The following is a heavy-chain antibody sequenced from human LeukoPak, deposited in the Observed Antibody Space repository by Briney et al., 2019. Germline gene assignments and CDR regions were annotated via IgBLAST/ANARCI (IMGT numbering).Heavy chain of an antibody. V-gene: IGHV3-30-3*01. D-gene: IGHD5-18*01. CDR2: ISYDGSNK. CDR1: GFTFSSYA. CDR3: AKELLGVDTAMVSDHYYGMDV. J-gene: IGHJ6*02. Sequence: GGSLRLSCAASGFTFSSYAMHWVRQAPGKGLEWVAVISYDGSNKYYAVSVKGRFTISRDNSKNTLYLQMNSLRAEDTAVYYCAKELLGVDTAMVSDHYYGMDVWGQGTTVTVSS.